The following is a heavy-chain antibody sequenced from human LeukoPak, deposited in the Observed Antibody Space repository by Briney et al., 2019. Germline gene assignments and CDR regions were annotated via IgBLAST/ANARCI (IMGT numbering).Heavy chain of an antibody. CDR3: AREHGDYPPYYYYYGMDV. CDR2: IWYDGSNK. CDR1: GFTFSSYG. Sequence: GGSLRLSCAASGFTFSSYGMHWVRQAPGKGLEWVAVIWYDGSNKYYADSVKGRFTISRDNSKNTLYLQMNSLRAEDTAVYYCAREHGDYPPYYYYYGMDVWGQGTTVTVSS. J-gene: IGHJ6*02. D-gene: IGHD4-17*01. V-gene: IGHV3-33*01.